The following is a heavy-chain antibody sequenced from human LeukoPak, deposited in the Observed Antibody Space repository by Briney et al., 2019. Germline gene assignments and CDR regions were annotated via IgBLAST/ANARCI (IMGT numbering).Heavy chain of an antibody. Sequence: PGGSLRLSCAASGFTVSYNYMSWVRQAPGKGLEWVSVIYSGGSTYYADSVKGRFTISRDNSKNTLYFQMNSLRAEDTAVYYCAKSPESSNFDYWGQGTLVTVSS. D-gene: IGHD3-10*01. CDR2: IYSGGST. CDR1: GFTVSYNY. V-gene: IGHV3-53*01. J-gene: IGHJ4*02. CDR3: AKSPESSNFDY.